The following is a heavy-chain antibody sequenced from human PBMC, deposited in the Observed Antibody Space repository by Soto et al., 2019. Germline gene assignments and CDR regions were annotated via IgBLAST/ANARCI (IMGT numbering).Heavy chain of an antibody. V-gene: IGHV1-69*01. Sequence: QVQLVQSGSEVKKRGSSVKVSCKGSGGTFDSFALTWVRQAPGQGLEWMGGIIPIFGTPYYAQKFQRRLTITADESTGTAYMELSSLRSEDTAVYYCARFDVCYPGGDDPFNIWGQGTSVIVSS. J-gene: IGHJ3*02. CDR1: GGTFDSFA. CDR3: ARFDVCYPGGDDPFNI. D-gene: IGHD3-16*01. CDR2: IIPIFGTP.